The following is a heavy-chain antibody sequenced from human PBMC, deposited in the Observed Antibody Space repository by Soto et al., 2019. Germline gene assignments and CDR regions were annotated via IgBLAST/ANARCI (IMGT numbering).Heavy chain of an antibody. J-gene: IGHJ6*02. D-gene: IGHD6-13*01. CDR2: IYYSGST. CDR1: GGSITSGGYY. CDR3: ARDWARSIAAAPSGYYGMDV. V-gene: IGHV4-31*03. Sequence: NPSETLSLTCTVSGGSITSGGYYWSWIRQHPGKGLEWIGYIYYSGSTYYNPSLKSRVTISVDTSKNQFSLKLSSVTAADTAGYYCARDWARSIAAAPSGYYGMDVWGQGTTVTVSS.